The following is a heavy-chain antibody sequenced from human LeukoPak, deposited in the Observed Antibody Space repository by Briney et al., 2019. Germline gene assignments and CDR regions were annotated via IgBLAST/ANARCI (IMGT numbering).Heavy chain of an antibody. CDR2: IYYSGST. D-gene: IGHD3-10*01. V-gene: IGHV4-59*01. J-gene: IGHJ4*02. CDR3: ARDTGRFGELDY. CDR1: GGSISSYY. Sequence: PSETLSLTCTVSGGSISSYYWSWIRQPPGKGLEWIGYIYYSGSTNYNPSLKSRVTISVDTSKNQFSLKLSSVTAADTAVYYCARDTGRFGELDYWGQGTLVTVSS.